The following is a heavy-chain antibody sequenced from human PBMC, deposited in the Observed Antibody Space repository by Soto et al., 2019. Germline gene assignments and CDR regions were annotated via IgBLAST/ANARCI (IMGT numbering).Heavy chain of an antibody. J-gene: IGHJ4*02. CDR1: GFTLGHYW. Sequence: LRLSCAASGFTLGHYWMHWVRQAPGKGLVWVSRINDYGTTINYAESVEGRFIISRDDAKSEVYLQMNNLRAEDSAVYYCARGGLEPFDSWGQGVLVSVS. V-gene: IGHV3-74*01. D-gene: IGHD1-1*01. CDR2: INDYGTTI. CDR3: ARGGLEPFDS.